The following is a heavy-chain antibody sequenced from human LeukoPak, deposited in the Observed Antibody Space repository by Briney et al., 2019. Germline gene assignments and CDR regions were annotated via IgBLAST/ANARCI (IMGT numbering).Heavy chain of an antibody. V-gene: IGHV4-61*01. J-gene: IGHJ4*02. Sequence: SETLSLTCTVSGASVSSGSYYWSWIRQPPGKGLEWIGYIYYSGSTNYNPSLKSRVTISVDTSKNQFSLKLSSVTAADTAVYYCATKGPRRGYFDYWGQGTLVAVSS. CDR2: IYYSGST. CDR1: GASVSSGSYY. CDR3: ATKGPRRGYFDY.